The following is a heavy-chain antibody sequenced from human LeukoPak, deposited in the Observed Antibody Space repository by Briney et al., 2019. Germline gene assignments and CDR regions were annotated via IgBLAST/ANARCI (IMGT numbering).Heavy chain of an antibody. CDR1: GGSISTNDYF. V-gene: IGHV4-30-4*01. CDR3: ARVGPDY. CDR2: IHYSGIT. J-gene: IGHJ4*02. Sequence: SQTLSLTCTVSGGSISTNDYFWSWIRQSPEKGLEWIGYIHYSGITKSNPSLESRLTLSVDTSKNQLSLRLASVTAADTAVYYCARVGPDYWGQGTLVTVSS.